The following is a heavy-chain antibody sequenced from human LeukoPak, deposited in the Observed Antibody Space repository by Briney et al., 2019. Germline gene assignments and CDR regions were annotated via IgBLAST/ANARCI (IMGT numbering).Heavy chain of an antibody. CDR1: GFTFRNYV. V-gene: IGHV3-30-3*01. J-gene: IGHJ4*02. D-gene: IGHD3-10*01. CDR2: ASSDLNVK. Sequence: GGSLGLSCAASGFTFRNYVIHWVRQAPGKGLEWVAVASSDLNVKLYADSVKGRFTISRDNSRSTLYLQMNSLRPEDTAIYYCAREGYYGSGSPPSLYFDYWGQGTLVTVSS. CDR3: AREGYYGSGSPPSLYFDY.